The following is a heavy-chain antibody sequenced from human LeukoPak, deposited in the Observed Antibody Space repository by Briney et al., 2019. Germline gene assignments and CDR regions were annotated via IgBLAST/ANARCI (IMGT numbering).Heavy chain of an antibody. V-gene: IGHV4-59*08. Sequence: SETLSLTCTVSGGSISSYYWSWIRQPPGKGLEWIGYIYYSGSTNYNPSLKSRVTIPVDTSKNQFSLKLSSVTAADTAVYYCARHGSSGYYYNFDYWGQGTLVTVSS. D-gene: IGHD3-22*01. J-gene: IGHJ4*02. CDR3: ARHGSSGYYYNFDY. CDR2: IYYSGST. CDR1: GGSISSYY.